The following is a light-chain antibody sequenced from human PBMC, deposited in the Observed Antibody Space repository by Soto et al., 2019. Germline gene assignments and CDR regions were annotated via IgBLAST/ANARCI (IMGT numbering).Light chain of an antibody. Sequence: DIQMTQSPSTLSASVGDRVTITCRASQSISSWLAWYQQKPGKAPKLLIYKASSLESGVPSRFSGSGSGTEFTLTISSLQPDDFATYDSQQYNSYSPYTFGQGTKLEIK. V-gene: IGKV1-5*03. J-gene: IGKJ2*01. CDR3: QQYNSYSPYT. CDR2: KAS. CDR1: QSISSW.